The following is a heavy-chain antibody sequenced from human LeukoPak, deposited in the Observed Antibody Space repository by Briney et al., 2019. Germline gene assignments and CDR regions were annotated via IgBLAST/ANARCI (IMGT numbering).Heavy chain of an antibody. J-gene: IGHJ4*02. V-gene: IGHV3-23*01. CDR3: AKGNCRGTSCYSDY. CDR2: ISGSGGST. Sequence: GRSLRLSCAASGFTFSSYGMHWVRQAPGKGLEWVSGISGSGGSTYYADSVKGRFTIARDNSKNTLYLQMNSLRAEDTAVYYCAKGNCRGTSCYSDYWGQGTLVTVSS. D-gene: IGHD2-2*02. CDR1: GFTFSSYG.